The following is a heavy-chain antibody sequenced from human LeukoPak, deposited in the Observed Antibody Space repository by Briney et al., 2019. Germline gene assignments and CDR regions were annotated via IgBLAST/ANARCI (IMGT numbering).Heavy chain of an antibody. Sequence: GGSLRLSCGASGFTFSSYAMHWVRQAPGKGLEYVSAISSNGGSTYYANSVKGRFTISRDNSKNTLYLQMGSLRAEDMAVYYCAREYYYDSSGYPDYWGQGTLVTVSS. CDR1: GFTFSSYA. CDR3: AREYYYDSSGYPDY. V-gene: IGHV3-64*01. D-gene: IGHD3-22*01. CDR2: ISSNGGST. J-gene: IGHJ4*02.